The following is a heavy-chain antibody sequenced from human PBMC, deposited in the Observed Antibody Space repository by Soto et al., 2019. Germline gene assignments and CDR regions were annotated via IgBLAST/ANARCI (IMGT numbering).Heavy chain of an antibody. CDR3: ARVWFGESGYFDY. J-gene: IGHJ4*02. V-gene: IGHV3-64*01. CDR2: ISSNGGST. Sequence: EVQLVESGGGLVQPWGSLRLSCAASGFTFSSYAMHWVRQAPGKGLEYVSAISSNGGSTYYANSVKGRFTISRDNSKNTLYLQMGSLRAEDMAVYYCARVWFGESGYFDYWGQGTLVTVSS. D-gene: IGHD3-10*01. CDR1: GFTFSSYA.